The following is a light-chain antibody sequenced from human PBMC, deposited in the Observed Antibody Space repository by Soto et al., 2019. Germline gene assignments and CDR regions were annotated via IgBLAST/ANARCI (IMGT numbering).Light chain of an antibody. CDR2: EVS. J-gene: IGLJ3*02. V-gene: IGLV2-14*01. Sequence: QSALTQPASVSGSPGQSITISCTGTSSDVGGYTYVSWYQHHPGKAPKLIIYEVSNRPSGVSNRFSGSKSDNTASLTISGLQAEDEADYYCTSYTSSSTWVFGGGTKLTVL. CDR1: SSDVGGYTY. CDR3: TSYTSSSTWV.